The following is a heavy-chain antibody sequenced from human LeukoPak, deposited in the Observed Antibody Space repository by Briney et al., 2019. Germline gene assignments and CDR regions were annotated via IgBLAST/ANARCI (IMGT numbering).Heavy chain of an antibody. Sequence: SETLSLTCTVSGGSISSYYWSWIRQPPGKGLEWIGYIYYSGSTNYNPSLKSRVTISVDTSKNQFSLKLSSVTAADTAVYYCARDSGYSYGLRYYYYYYMDVWGKGTTVTISS. V-gene: IGHV4-59*12. CDR1: GGSISSYY. D-gene: IGHD5-18*01. CDR2: IYYSGST. J-gene: IGHJ6*03. CDR3: ARDSGYSYGLRYYYYYYMDV.